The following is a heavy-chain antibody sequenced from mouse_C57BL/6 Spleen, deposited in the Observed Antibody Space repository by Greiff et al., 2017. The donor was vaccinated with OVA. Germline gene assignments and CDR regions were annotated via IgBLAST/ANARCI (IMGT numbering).Heavy chain of an antibody. J-gene: IGHJ2*01. Sequence: QVQLQQPGAELVKPGASVKLSCKASGYTFTSYWMQWVKQRPGQGLEWIGEIDPSDSYTNYNQKFKGKATLTVDTSSSTAYMQLSSLTSEDSAVYYCARSGTTVVATDYWGQGTTLTVSS. CDR3: ARSGTTVVATDY. V-gene: IGHV1-50*01. CDR2: IDPSDSYT. CDR1: GYTFTSYW. D-gene: IGHD1-1*01.